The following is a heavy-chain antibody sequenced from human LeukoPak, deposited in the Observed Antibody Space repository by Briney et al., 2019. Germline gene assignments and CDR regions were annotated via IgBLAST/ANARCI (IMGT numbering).Heavy chain of an antibody. J-gene: IGHJ4*02. V-gene: IGHV3-30*18. CDR3: AKWDSWIDY. CDR1: GFTFSSYG. CDR2: ISYDGSNK. D-gene: IGHD1-26*01. Sequence: PGGSLRLSRAASGFTFSSYGMHWVRQAPGKGLEWVAVISYDGSNKYYADSVKGRFTISRDNSKNTLYLQMNSLRAEDTAMYYCAKWDSWIDYWGQGTLVTVSS.